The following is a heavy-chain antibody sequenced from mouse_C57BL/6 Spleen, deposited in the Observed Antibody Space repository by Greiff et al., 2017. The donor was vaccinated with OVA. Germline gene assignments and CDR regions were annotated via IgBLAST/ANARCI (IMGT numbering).Heavy chain of an antibody. V-gene: IGHV1-50*01. CDR3: EIYYDYDRAMDY. J-gene: IGHJ4*01. CDR2: IDPSDSYT. D-gene: IGHD2-4*01. Sequence: QVQLQQPGAELVKPGASVKLSCKASGYTFTSYWMQWVKQRPGQGLEWIGEIDPSDSYTNYNQKFKGKATLTVDTSSSTAYMQLSSLTSEDSAVYYCEIYYDYDRAMDYWGQGTSVTVSS. CDR1: GYTFTSYW.